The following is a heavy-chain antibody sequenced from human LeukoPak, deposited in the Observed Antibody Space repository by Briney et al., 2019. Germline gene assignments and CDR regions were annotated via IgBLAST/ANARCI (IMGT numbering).Heavy chain of an antibody. CDR1: GGSISSGGYY. J-gene: IGHJ4*02. V-gene: IGHV4-31*03. Sequence: PSQTLSLTCTVSGGSISSGGYYWSWIRQHPGKGLEWIGYIYYSGSTYYNPSLKSRVTISVDTSKNQYSLKLSSVTAADTAVYYCARDYGLGSSGQFDYWGQGTLVTVSS. CDR2: IYYSGST. CDR3: ARDYGLGSSGQFDY. D-gene: IGHD3-22*01.